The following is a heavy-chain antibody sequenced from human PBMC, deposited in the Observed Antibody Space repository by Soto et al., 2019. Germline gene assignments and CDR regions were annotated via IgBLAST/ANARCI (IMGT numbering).Heavy chain of an antibody. Sequence: SQTLSLTCAISGDSVSSNSAAWNWIRQSPSRGLEWLGRTYYRSKWYNDYAISVKSRMIINPDTSKNQLSLQLNSVTPEDTAVYYCVRDYYGSGSTNWFDPWGQGTLVTVSS. D-gene: IGHD3-10*01. CDR1: GDSVSSNSAA. CDR3: VRDYYGSGSTNWFDP. CDR2: TYYRSKWYN. J-gene: IGHJ5*02. V-gene: IGHV6-1*01.